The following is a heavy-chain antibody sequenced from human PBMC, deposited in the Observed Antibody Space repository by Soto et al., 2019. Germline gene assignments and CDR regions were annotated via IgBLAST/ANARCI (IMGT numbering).Heavy chain of an antibody. J-gene: IGHJ4*02. D-gene: IGHD2-15*01. CDR2: IKEDGSEK. Sequence: GGSLRLSCAASGFTFSSYWMSWVRQAPGKGLEWVANIKEDGSEKYYVDSVKGRFTISRDNAKNSLYLQMNSLRAEDTAVYYCARDHSYVYCSDGSCSFDYWGQGTLVTVSS. CDR1: GFTFSSYW. V-gene: IGHV3-7*01. CDR3: ARDHSYVYCSDGSCSFDY.